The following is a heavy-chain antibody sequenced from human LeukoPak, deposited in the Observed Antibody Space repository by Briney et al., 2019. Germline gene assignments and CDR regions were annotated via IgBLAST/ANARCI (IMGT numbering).Heavy chain of an antibody. V-gene: IGHV3-15*01. CDR2: IKKKTDGGTT. CDR1: GFTFSNAW. J-gene: IGHJ4*02. D-gene: IGHD3-3*01. Sequence: GGFLRLSCAASGFTFSNAWMSWVRQAPGKGLEWVGRIKKKTDGGTTDYAAPVKGRFTISRDDSKNTLYLQINSLKTGDTAVYYCTTSNFGFPFDYWGQGTLVTVSS. CDR3: TTSNFGFPFDY.